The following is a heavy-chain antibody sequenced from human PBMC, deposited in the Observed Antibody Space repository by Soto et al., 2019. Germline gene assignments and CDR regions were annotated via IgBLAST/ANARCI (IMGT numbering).Heavy chain of an antibody. D-gene: IGHD5-12*01. CDR3: AKGHQPQTRPWLKQVDHAFDI. J-gene: IGHJ3*02. V-gene: IGHV3-23*01. CDR2: ISGSGGST. CDR1: GFTFSSYA. Sequence: GGSLRLSCAASGFTFSSYAMSWVRQAPGKGLEWVSAISGSGGSTYYADSVKGRFTISRDNSKNTLYLQMNSLRAEDTAVYYCAKGHQPQTRPWLKQVDHAFDIWGQGTMVTVSS.